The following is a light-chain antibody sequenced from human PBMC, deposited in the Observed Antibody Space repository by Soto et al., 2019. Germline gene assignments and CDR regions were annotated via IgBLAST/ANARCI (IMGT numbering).Light chain of an antibody. CDR2: TAS. V-gene: IGKV3-20*01. Sequence: EIVMTQSPATLSVSPGERATLSCRASQSLSSNLAWYQQRPGQAPRLLIFTASSRATGTPDRFSGSGSGTDFTLTISRLEPEDFAVYYCQLYGSSPPYIFGPGTKVDIK. CDR3: QLYGSSPPYI. CDR1: QSLSSN. J-gene: IGKJ2*01.